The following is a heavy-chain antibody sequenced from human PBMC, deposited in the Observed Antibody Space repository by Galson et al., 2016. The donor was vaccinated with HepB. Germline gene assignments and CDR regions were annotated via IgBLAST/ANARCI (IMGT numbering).Heavy chain of an antibody. CDR1: GYTFSGYG. Sequence: SLRLSCAASGYTFSGYGVHWVRQAPGKGLEWVADIWYDGSKKYYADSVKGRFTISRDNSKTMVYLQMNSLRAEDTAVYFCAKPFNDYDSSGYYVDYWGQGTLVTVSS. D-gene: IGHD3-22*01. V-gene: IGHV3-33*06. CDR2: IWYDGSKK. J-gene: IGHJ4*02. CDR3: AKPFNDYDSSGYYVDY.